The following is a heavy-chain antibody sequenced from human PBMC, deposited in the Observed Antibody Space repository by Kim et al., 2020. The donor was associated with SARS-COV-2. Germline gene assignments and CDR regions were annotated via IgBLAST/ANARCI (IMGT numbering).Heavy chain of an antibody. CDR3: ARHYREGSEPANTEGSGRPYYYGMDV. J-gene: IGHJ6*02. D-gene: IGHD3-10*01. CDR2: IYYSGST. V-gene: IGHV4-39*01. CDR1: GGSISSSSYY. Sequence: SETLSLTYTVSGGSISSSSYYWGWIRQPPGKGLEWIGSIYYSGSTYYNPSLKGRVTISVDTSKNQFSLKLSSVTAADTAVYYCARHYREGSEPANTEGSGRPYYYGMDVWGQGTTVTVSS.